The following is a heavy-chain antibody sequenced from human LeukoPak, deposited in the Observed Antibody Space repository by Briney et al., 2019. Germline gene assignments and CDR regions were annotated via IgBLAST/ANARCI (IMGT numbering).Heavy chain of an antibody. Sequence: SETLSLTCTVSGGSTSSYYWSWIRQPPGKGLEWIGYIYYSGNTNYNPSLKSRVTISVDTSKNQFSLKLSSVTAADTAVYNCARGDYYYDSSGSPQYYFDYWGPGTLVTVSS. J-gene: IGHJ4*02. CDR1: GGSTSSYY. V-gene: IGHV4-59*01. D-gene: IGHD3-22*01. CDR3: ARGDYYYDSSGSPQYYFDY. CDR2: IYYSGNT.